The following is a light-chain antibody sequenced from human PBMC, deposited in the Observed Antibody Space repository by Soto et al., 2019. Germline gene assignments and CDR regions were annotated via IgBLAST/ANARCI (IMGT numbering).Light chain of an antibody. V-gene: IGKV2-28*01. CDR2: LSS. CDR1: QSILHSNGYNY. CDR3: MQALQTPWT. Sequence: DIVVTQSPISLPVTPGEPASISCRSSQSILHSNGYNYLNWYLQKPGQSPQVLIYLSSNRASGVPDRFSGSGSGTDFTLKISRVEAEDVGLYYCMQALQTPWTFGQGTKVEIK. J-gene: IGKJ1*01.